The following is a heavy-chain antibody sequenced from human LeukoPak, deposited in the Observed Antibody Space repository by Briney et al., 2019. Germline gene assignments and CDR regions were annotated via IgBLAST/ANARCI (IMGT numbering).Heavy chain of an antibody. J-gene: IGHJ2*01. CDR3: ARLPASDSWYFDL. CDR1: GGSFSSSSYH. Sequence: SETLSLTCTVSGGSFSSSSYHWGWIRQPPGKGLEWIGSIYYSGNTYYNPSLKSRVTISVDTSKSQFSLKLSSVTAADTAVYYCARLPASDSWYFDLWGRGTLVTVSS. CDR2: IYYSGNT. V-gene: IGHV4-39*07.